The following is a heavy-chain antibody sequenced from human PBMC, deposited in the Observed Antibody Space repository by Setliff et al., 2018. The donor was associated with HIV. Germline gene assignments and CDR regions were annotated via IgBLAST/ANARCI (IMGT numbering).Heavy chain of an antibody. J-gene: IGHJ5*02. CDR3: ARGGDGSGRYELDL. Sequence: GGSLRLSCAASGFTFSSSWMHWVRQALGKGLVWVSRINTDGSNTNYADSVKGRFTISRDNTKNTLYLQMNSLRAEDTAVYYCARGGDGSGRYELDLWGQGTMVTVSS. CDR2: INTDGSNT. D-gene: IGHD3-10*01. CDR1: GFTFSSSW. V-gene: IGHV3-74*01.